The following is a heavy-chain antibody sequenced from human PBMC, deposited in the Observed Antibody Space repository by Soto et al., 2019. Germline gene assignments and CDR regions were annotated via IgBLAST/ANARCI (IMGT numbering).Heavy chain of an antibody. CDR3: ARVSGELRPTGAFDI. Sequence: ASVKVSCKASGYSFTNNDVTWVRQATGQGLEWMGWMNPGSGDTGYAQKFQGRVTMTRDISIATAYMELSSLRSEDTAVYYCARVSGELRPTGAFDIWGQGTMVTVSS. V-gene: IGHV1-8*01. CDR1: GYSFTNND. D-gene: IGHD1-26*01. CDR2: MNPGSGDT. J-gene: IGHJ3*02.